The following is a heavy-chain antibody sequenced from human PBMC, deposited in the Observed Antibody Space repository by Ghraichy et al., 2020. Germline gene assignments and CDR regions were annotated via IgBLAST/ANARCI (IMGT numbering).Heavy chain of an antibody. V-gene: IGHV3-33*01. CDR3: ARDRGAYCGGDCYSGSFDY. J-gene: IGHJ4*02. D-gene: IGHD2-21*02. CDR1: GFTFSSYG. CDR2: IWYDGSNK. Sequence: LSLTCAASGFTFSSYGMHWVRQAPGKGLEWVAVIWYDGSNKYYADSVKGRFTISRDNSKNTLYLQMNSLRAEDTAVYYCARDRGAYCGGDCYSGSFDYWGQGTLVTVSS.